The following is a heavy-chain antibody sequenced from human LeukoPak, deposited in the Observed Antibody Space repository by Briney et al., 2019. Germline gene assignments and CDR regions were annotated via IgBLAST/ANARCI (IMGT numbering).Heavy chain of an antibody. CDR2: IDPSDSYT. D-gene: IGHD5-12*01. V-gene: IGHV5-10-1*01. CDR1: GYSFTSYW. Sequence: GESLQISCKGSGYSFTSYWISWVRQLPGKGLEWMGRIDPSDSYTNYSPSFQGHVTISADKSISTAYLQWSSLKASDTAMYYCARHLDSGYAHGYGMDVWGQGTTVTVSS. CDR3: ARHLDSGYAHGYGMDV. J-gene: IGHJ6*02.